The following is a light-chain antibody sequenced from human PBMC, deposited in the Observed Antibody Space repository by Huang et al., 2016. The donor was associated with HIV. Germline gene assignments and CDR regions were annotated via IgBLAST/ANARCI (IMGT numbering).Light chain of an antibody. Sequence: DIVMTQTPLSSPVTLGQPASISCRSSQSLVHRDGNTHLSWLQQRPGQPPRLLIYKISKRFSGVPDRFSGSGAGTNFTLTITRVEVGDIGIYYCMQAAQFPYTFGQGTKLEIE. CDR2: KIS. CDR3: MQAAQFPYT. V-gene: IGKV2-24*01. J-gene: IGKJ2*01. CDR1: QSLVHRDGNTH.